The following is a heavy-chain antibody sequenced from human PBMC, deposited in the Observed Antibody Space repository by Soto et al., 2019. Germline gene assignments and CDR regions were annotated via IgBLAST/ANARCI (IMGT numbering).Heavy chain of an antibody. J-gene: IGHJ5*02. Sequence: SETLSLTCAVYGGSFSGYYWSWIRQPPGKGLEWIGEINHSGSTNYNPSLKSRVTISVDTSKNQFSLKLSSVTAADTAVYYCAREFRSPGYSTSMPNWFDPWAREPWSPSPQ. D-gene: IGHD3-22*01. CDR1: GGSFSGYY. CDR2: INHSGST. CDR3: AREFRSPGYSTSMPNWFDP. V-gene: IGHV4-34*01.